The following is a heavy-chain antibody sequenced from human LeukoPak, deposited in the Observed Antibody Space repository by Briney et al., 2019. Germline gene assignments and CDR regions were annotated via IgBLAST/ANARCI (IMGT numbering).Heavy chain of an antibody. Sequence: SETLSLTCTVSGGSISSNKYYWSWIRQPPGKGLGWIGEINHSGSTNYNPSLKSRVTISVDTSKNQFSLKLSSVTAADTAVYYCARGRVTIFGVVTVKSSFDYWGQGTLVTVSS. V-gene: IGHV4-39*07. CDR1: GGSISSNKYY. CDR2: INHSGST. D-gene: IGHD3-3*01. J-gene: IGHJ4*02. CDR3: ARGRVTIFGVVTVKSSFDY.